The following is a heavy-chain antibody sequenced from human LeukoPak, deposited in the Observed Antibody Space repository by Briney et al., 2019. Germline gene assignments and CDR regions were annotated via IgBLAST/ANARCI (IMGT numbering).Heavy chain of an antibody. J-gene: IGHJ6*04. D-gene: IGHD3-10*01. CDR1: GLTFSSYE. CDR2: INFSGGTI. Sequence: GGSLRLSCAASGLTFSSYEMNWVRQAPGKGLEWGSYINFSGGTIYYADSVKGRFTISRDNAKKSLYLQMNSLRAEDTAVYYCARAGRLWFGESQRLDVWGKGTTVTISS. CDR3: ARAGRLWFGESQRLDV. V-gene: IGHV3-48*03.